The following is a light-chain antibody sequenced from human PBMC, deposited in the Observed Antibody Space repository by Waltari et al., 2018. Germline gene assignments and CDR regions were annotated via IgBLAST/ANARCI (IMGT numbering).Light chain of an antibody. CDR3: QQYNNWPKT. V-gene: IGKV3-15*01. J-gene: IGKJ1*01. Sequence: EIVMTQSPATLSVSPGERATLSCRASQSVNSNLAWYQQKPGQAPRLLIYGASTRATGIPARFSGSGSGTDFTLTISSLQSEDFAVYYCQQYNNWPKTFGRGTKVEIK. CDR1: QSVNSN. CDR2: GAS.